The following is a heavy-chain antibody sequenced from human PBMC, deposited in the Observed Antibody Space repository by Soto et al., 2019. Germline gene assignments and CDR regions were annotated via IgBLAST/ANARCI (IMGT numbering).Heavy chain of an antibody. CDR3: AKDLSVVVVPPGDY. CDR1: GFTFSSYG. D-gene: IGHD2-2*01. CDR2: ISYDGSNK. Sequence: GGSLRLSCAASGFTFSSYGMHWVRQAPGKGLEWVAVISYDGSNKYYADSVKGRFTISRDNSKNTLYLQMNSLRAEDTAVYYCAKDLSVVVVPPGDYWGQGTLVTVSS. V-gene: IGHV3-30*18. J-gene: IGHJ4*02.